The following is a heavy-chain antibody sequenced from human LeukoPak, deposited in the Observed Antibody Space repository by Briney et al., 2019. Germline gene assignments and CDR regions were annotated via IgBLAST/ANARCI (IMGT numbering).Heavy chain of an antibody. V-gene: IGHV4-59*01. CDR2: IYYSGST. J-gene: IGHJ4*02. CDR3: VKDGGTAVGSFDC. CDR1: GGSISSYY. D-gene: IGHD6-13*01. Sequence: SETLSLTCTVSGGSISSYYWSWIRQPPGKGLEWIGYIYYSGSTNYNPSLKSRVTISVDTSKNQFSLKLSSVTAADTAVYYCVKDGGTAVGSFDCWGQGTLVTVSS.